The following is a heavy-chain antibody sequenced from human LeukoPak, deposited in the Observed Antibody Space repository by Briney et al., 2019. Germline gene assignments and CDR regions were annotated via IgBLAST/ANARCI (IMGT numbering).Heavy chain of an antibody. CDR2: INPNSGGT. Sequence: ASVKVSCKASGYTFTGYYMHWVRQAPGQGLEWMGWINPNSGGTNYAQKFQGRVTMTRDTSISTAYMELSSLRSEDTAVYYCAGGGVGCSGGSCYSFYYYYYYMDVWGKGTTVTVSS. J-gene: IGHJ6*03. D-gene: IGHD2-15*01. CDR1: GYTFTGYY. V-gene: IGHV1-2*02. CDR3: AGGGVGCSGGSCYSFYYYYYYMDV.